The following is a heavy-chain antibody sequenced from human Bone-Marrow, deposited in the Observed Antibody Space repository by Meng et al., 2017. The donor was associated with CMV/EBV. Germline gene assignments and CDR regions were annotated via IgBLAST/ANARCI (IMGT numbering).Heavy chain of an antibody. CDR1: GGSISSYY. V-gene: IGHV4-59*01. CDR2: IYYSGST. Sequence: SETLSLTCTVSGGSISSYYWNWIRQPPGKGLEWIGYIYYSGSTNYNPSLKSRVTISGDTSKNQFSLKLSSVTAADTAVYYCARSGSYRSILFDVWGQGTLVTVSS. J-gene: IGHJ4*02. CDR3: ARSGSYRSILFDV. D-gene: IGHD1-26*01.